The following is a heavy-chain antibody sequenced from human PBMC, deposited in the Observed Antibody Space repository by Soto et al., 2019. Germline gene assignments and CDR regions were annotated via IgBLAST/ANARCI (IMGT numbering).Heavy chain of an antibody. D-gene: IGHD6-13*01. CDR3: AGVAIASRWSSYFDY. J-gene: IGHJ4*02. V-gene: IGHV3-11*05. CDR2: ISSSSSYT. CDR1: GFTFSDYY. Sequence: QVQLVESGGGLVKPGGSLRLSCAASGFTFSDYYMSWIRQAPGKGLEWVSYISSSSSYTNYADSVKGRFTISRDNAKNALYLQMSSLRAEDTTVYYSAGVAIASRWSSYFDYWGQGTMVTVSS.